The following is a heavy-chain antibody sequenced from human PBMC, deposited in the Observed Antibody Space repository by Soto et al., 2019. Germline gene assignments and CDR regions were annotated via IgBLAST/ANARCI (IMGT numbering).Heavy chain of an antibody. CDR2: IIPIFGTP. J-gene: IGHJ5*02. D-gene: IGHD2-15*01. CDR3: ARGLECRGYCLDKPTWFGP. V-gene: IGHV1-69*06. Sequence: SVKVSCKASVGTFSAYTFSWVRQAPGQGLEWMGRIIPIFGTPYYAQKFQGRVTITADKSTSTVYMELSSLGSDDTAVYFCARGLECRGYCLDKPTWFGPWGQGTLVTVSS. CDR1: VGTFSAYT.